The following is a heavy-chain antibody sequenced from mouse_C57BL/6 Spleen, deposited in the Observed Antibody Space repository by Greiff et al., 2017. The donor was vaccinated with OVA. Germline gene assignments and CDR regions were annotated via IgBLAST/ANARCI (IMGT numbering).Heavy chain of an antibody. D-gene: IGHD2-3*01. CDR3: ARMQWLLFYYAMDY. Sequence: QVQLQQPGAELVRPGSSVKLSCKASGYTFTSYWMDWVKQRPGQGLEWIGNIYPSDSETHYNQKFKDKATLTVDKSSSTAYMQLSSLTSEDSAVYYCARMQWLLFYYAMDYWGQGTSVTVSS. V-gene: IGHV1-61*01. CDR1: GYTFTSYW. CDR2: IYPSDSET. J-gene: IGHJ4*01.